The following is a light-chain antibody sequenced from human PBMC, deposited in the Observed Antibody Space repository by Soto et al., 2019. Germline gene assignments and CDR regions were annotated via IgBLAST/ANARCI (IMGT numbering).Light chain of an antibody. J-gene: IGLJ1*01. CDR1: SSNLGDNT. V-gene: IGLV1-44*01. CDR2: GYD. Sequence: QSVRTQPPSASGTPGQRVTISCSTSSSNLGDNTVNWYQHVPGTAPKLLIYGYDHRPSGVPDRFSGSKSGTSASLAITGLQAEDEADYYCQSYDSSLCYVFGTGTKVTVL. CDR3: QSYDSSLCYV.